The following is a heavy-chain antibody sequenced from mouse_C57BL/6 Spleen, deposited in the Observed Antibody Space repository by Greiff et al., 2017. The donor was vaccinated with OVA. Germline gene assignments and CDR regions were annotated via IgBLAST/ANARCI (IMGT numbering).Heavy chain of an antibody. CDR3: ARQLGRVFDY. CDR2: ISGGGGNT. J-gene: IGHJ2*01. D-gene: IGHD4-1*01. V-gene: IGHV5-9*01. CDR1: GFTFSSYT. Sequence: EVQRVESGGGLVKPGGSLKLSCAASGFTFSSYTMSWVRQTPEKRLEWVATISGGGGNTYYPDSVKGRFTISRDNAKNTLYLQMSSLRSEDTALYYCARQLGRVFDYWGQGTTLTVSS.